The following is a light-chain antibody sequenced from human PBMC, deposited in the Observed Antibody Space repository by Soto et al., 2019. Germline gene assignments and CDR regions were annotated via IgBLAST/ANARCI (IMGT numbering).Light chain of an antibody. Sequence: QSVLTQPASVSGSPGQSITISCTGTSSDVGGNKYVSWYQHYPGKAPKLMICDVSNRPSGVSNRFSGSKSGNTASLTISGLQAEDEADYYCSAFTGTTYVFGPGTKVTVL. CDR3: SAFTGTTYV. V-gene: IGLV2-14*03. J-gene: IGLJ1*01. CDR2: DVS. CDR1: SSDVGGNKY.